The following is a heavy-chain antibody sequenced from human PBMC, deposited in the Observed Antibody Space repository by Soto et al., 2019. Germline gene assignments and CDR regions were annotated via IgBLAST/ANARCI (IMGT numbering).Heavy chain of an antibody. CDR1: GGSLSGYF. J-gene: IGHJ6*03. CDR2: INHSGST. CDR3: ASYHYYDFWIGSRHYMDA. D-gene: IGHD3-3*01. V-gene: IGHV4-34*01. Sequence: QVHLEQWGAGLLKPSETLSLTCAVYGGSLSGYFWSWVRQPPGKGLEWIGEINHSGSTNYNPSLKSRVTISADTSKHQFSLRLSSVTAADSGIYFCASYHYYDFWIGSRHYMDAWGKGTMVTVSS.